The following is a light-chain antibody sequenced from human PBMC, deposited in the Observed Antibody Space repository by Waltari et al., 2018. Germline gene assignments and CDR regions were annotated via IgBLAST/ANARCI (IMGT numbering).Light chain of an antibody. CDR2: YND. CDR1: TSNIGSNS. CDR3: ATWDSSLSGGF. V-gene: IGLV1-47*02. Sequence: QSVLTQPPSASEAARKSVTISCSGSTSNIGSNSVSWYQHVPGTAPKLLIYYNDQRASGVSGRFSGSKSGTSAFLVISGLQTEDEADYYCATWDSSLSGGFFGGGTRLTVL. J-gene: IGLJ7*01.